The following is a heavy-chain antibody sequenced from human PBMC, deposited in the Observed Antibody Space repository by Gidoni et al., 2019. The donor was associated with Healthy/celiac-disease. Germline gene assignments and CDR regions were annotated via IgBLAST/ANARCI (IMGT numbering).Heavy chain of an antibody. CDR1: GFTFSSYG. Sequence: QVQLVESGGGVVQPGRSLRLSCAASGFTFSSYGMHWVRQAPGKGLEWVAVISYDGSNKYYADSVKGRFTISRDNSKNTLYLQMNSLRAEDTAVYYCAKGLVVVAATADYWGQGTLVTVSS. CDR3: AKGLVVVAATADY. CDR2: ISYDGSNK. V-gene: IGHV3-30*18. D-gene: IGHD2-15*01. J-gene: IGHJ4*02.